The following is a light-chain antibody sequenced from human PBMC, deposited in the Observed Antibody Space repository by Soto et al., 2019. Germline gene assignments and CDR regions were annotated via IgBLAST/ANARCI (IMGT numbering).Light chain of an antibody. V-gene: IGKV3-20*01. Sequence: EIVLTQSPGTLSLSPGERATLSCRASQFVSRSYLAWYQQRPGRGPRLLIHSASSRAAGIPDRFSGSESGTDFTLTISRLEPEDFAVYYCQQYDTSPLTFGGGTKVDIK. J-gene: IGKJ4*01. CDR1: QFVSRSY. CDR2: SAS. CDR3: QQYDTSPLT.